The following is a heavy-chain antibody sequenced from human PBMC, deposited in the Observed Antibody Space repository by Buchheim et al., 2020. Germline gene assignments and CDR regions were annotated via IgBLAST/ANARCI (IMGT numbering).Heavy chain of an antibody. J-gene: IGHJ3*02. D-gene: IGHD3-3*01. CDR2: ISYDGSNK. Sequence: QVQLVESGGGVVQPGRSLRLSCAASGFTFSSYGMHWVRQAPGKGLEWVAVISYDGSNKYYADSVKGRFTISRDNSKNTLYLQMNSLRAEDTAVYYCAKGLRITIFGVVIIQDAFDTWGQGT. V-gene: IGHV3-30*18. CDR3: AKGLRITIFGVVIIQDAFDT. CDR1: GFTFSSYG.